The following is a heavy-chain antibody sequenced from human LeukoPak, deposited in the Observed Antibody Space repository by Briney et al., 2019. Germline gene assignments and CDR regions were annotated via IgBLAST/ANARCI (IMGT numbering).Heavy chain of an antibody. CDR2: TFYRSKWNY. CDR3: ARGWLSSGTGFAD. Sequence: SQTLSLTCALSGDSVSSSTTAWNWVRQSPSRGLEWLVRTFYRSKWNYDSAVSVRSRITISPDTAKNQFSLQLNSVTPEDTAVYYCARGWLSSGTGFADWGQGTLVTVSS. D-gene: IGHD6-6*01. J-gene: IGHJ4*02. CDR1: GDSVSSSTTA. V-gene: IGHV6-1*01.